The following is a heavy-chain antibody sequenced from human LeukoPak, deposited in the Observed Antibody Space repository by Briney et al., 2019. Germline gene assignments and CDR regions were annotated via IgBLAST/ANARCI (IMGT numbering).Heavy chain of an antibody. D-gene: IGHD3-3*01. J-gene: IGHJ4*02. CDR1: GFTFSSYS. Sequence: GGSLRLSCAASGFTFSSYSMNWVRQAPGKGLEWVSYISSSSTIYYADSVKGRFTISRDNAKNSLYLQMNSLRAEDTAVYYCARDSRYYDFWSGGVFGYWGQGTLVTVSS. CDR3: ARDSRYYDFWSGGVFGY. V-gene: IGHV3-48*04. CDR2: ISSSSTI.